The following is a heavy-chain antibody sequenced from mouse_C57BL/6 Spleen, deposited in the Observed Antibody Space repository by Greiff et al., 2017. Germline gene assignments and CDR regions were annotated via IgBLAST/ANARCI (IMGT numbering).Heavy chain of an antibody. CDR2: INPNNGTT. V-gene: IGHV1-39*01. CDR3: AKTGTGYWYFDV. D-gene: IGHD4-1*01. J-gene: IGHJ1*03. Sequence: EVQRQESGPELVKPGASVKISCKVSGYSFTDYNMNWVKQSHGKSLEWIGVINPNNGTTSYNQKFKGKATLTVDKSSSTAYMQLNSLTSEDSAVXSCAKTGTGYWYFDVWGTGTTHTVSS. CDR1: GYSFTDYN.